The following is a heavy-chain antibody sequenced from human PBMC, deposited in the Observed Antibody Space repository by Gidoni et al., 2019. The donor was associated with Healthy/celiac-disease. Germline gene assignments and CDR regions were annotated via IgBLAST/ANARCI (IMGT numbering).Heavy chain of an antibody. CDR3: AKARYGPYYYYGMDV. CDR2: ISGSGGST. CDR1: GFTFSSYA. Sequence: EVQLLESGGGLVQPGGSLSLSCAASGFTFSSYAMSWVRQAPGKGLEWVSAISGSGGSTYYADSVKGRFTISRDNSKNTLYLQMNSLRAEDTAVYYCAKARYGPYYYYGMDVWGQGTTVTVSS. D-gene: IGHD4-17*01. V-gene: IGHV3-23*01. J-gene: IGHJ6*02.